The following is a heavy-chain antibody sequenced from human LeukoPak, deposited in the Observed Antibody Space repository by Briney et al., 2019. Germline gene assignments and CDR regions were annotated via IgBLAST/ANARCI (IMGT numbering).Heavy chain of an antibody. CDR2: IYHSGST. D-gene: IGHD3-22*01. V-gene: IGHV4-38-2*02. Sequence: SETLSLTCTVSGYSISSGYYWGWIRQPPGKGLAWIGSIYHSGSTYYNPSLKSRVTISVDTSKNQFSLKLSSVTAADTAVYYCARSGMTRGYYDSSGYYDYWGQGTLVTVSS. CDR3: ARSGMTRGYYDSSGYYDY. J-gene: IGHJ4*02. CDR1: GYSISSGYY.